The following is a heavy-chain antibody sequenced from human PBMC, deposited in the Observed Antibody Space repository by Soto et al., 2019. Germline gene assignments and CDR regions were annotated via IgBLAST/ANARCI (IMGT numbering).Heavy chain of an antibody. CDR2: VSYDGSNK. CDR1: GFTFSSYG. Sequence: GESLKISCAASGFTFSSYGVHWVRQAPGKGLEWVASVSYDGSNKQYADSVKGRFTISRDNSRNTLDLQMNSLRAEDTAVYYCAKDTYYYDRSGYYTYDHWGQGTQVTVSS. V-gene: IGHV3-30*18. D-gene: IGHD3-22*01. CDR3: AKDTYYYDRSGYYTYDH. J-gene: IGHJ4*02.